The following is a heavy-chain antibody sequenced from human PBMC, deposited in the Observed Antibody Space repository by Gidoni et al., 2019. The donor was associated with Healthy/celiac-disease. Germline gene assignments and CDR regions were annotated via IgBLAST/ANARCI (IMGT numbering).Heavy chain of an antibody. CDR1: GFTFRSYG. V-gene: IGHV3-33*01. CDR2: IWYDGSNK. D-gene: IGHD6-19*01. Sequence: QVQLVESGGGVVQPGRSLRLSCAASGFTFRSYGMHWVRQAPGKGLEWVAVIWYDGSNKYYADSVKGRFTISRDNSKNTLYLQMNSLRAEDTAVYYCAREPLIAVAGPPDYWGQGTLVTVSS. J-gene: IGHJ4*02. CDR3: AREPLIAVAGPPDY.